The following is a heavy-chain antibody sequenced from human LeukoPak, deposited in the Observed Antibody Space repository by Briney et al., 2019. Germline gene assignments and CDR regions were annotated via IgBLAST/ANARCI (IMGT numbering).Heavy chain of an antibody. D-gene: IGHD4-17*01. Sequence: PSETLSLTCTVSGGSISSSSYYWGWIRQPPGKGLEWIGSIYYSGSTNYNPSLKSRVTMSVDTSKNQFSLKLSSVTAADTAVYYCARGPPRVTTVHPAAFDIWGQGTMVTVSS. CDR3: ARGPPRVTTVHPAAFDI. J-gene: IGHJ3*02. CDR2: IYYSGST. CDR1: GGSISSSSYY. V-gene: IGHV4-39*07.